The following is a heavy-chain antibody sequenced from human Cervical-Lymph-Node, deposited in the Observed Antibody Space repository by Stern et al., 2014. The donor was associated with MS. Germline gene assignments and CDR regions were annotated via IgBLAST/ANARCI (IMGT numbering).Heavy chain of an antibody. CDR2: IIPIFGTA. Sequence: QVQLVQSGAEVKKPGSSVKVSCKASGGTFSSYAISWVRQAPGQGLEWMGGIIPIFGTANYAQKFQGRVTITADKSTSTAYMELSSLRSEDTAVYYCARGPQGYCSGGSCYSPPSYWGQGTLVTVSS. CDR1: GGTFSSYA. V-gene: IGHV1-69*06. D-gene: IGHD2-15*01. J-gene: IGHJ4*02. CDR3: ARGPQGYCSGGSCYSPPSY.